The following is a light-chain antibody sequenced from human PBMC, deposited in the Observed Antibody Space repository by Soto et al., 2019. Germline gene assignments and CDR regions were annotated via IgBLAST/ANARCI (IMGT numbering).Light chain of an antibody. J-gene: IGKJ1*01. V-gene: IGKV1-8*01. CDR3: QQSYSIFWT. Sequence: AIRMTQSPSSFSASTGDRVSITCRATQDIGTYLAWYQQIPGKAPKLLIYDASTLQTGVPSRFSGSGSGTDFTLTISYLQSEDFGTYYCQQSYSIFWTFGQGTKVDIK. CDR2: DAS. CDR1: QDIGTY.